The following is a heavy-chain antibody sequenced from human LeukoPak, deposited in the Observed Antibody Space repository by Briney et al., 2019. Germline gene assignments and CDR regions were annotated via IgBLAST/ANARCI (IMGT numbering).Heavy chain of an antibody. V-gene: IGHV3-74*01. CDR1: GSTFTRHW. CDR3: ARDLFGVVRNGAFDI. J-gene: IGHJ3*02. CDR2: MNDDGSST. D-gene: IGHD3-3*01. Sequence: GGSLRLSCVVSGSTFTRHWMHWVRQAPGKGLVWVSRMNDDGSSTSYAEALKGRFTISRDNAKNTLYLHMSNLRAEDTAVYYCARDLFGVVRNGAFDIWGQGTMVTVSS.